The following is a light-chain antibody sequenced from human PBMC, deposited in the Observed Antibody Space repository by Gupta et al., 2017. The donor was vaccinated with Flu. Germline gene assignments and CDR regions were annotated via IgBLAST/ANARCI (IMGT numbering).Light chain of an antibody. Sequence: EIVFTQSPGTLSLSPGERATLSCRASQSVSSSYLAWYQQKPGQAPRLLIYDASSRATGVPDRFTGSGSGTDFTLTISRLEPEDFAVYYCQHYGTSPFTFGPGTKVDIK. CDR1: QSVSSSY. CDR3: QHYGTSPFT. V-gene: IGKV3-20*01. J-gene: IGKJ3*01. CDR2: DAS.